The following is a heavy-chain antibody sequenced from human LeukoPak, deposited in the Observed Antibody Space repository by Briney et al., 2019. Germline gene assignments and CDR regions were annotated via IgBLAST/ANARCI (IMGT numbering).Heavy chain of an antibody. CDR2: ISSSSYI. D-gene: IGHD2-2*01. V-gene: IGHV3-21*01. Sequence: GGSLRLSCAASGFTFSSYSMNWVCQAPGKGLEWVPSISSSSYIYYADSVKGRFTISRDNAKNSLYLQMNSLRAEDTAVYYCAREIVPAAMGNWFDPWGQGTLVTVSS. CDR3: AREIVPAAMGNWFDP. J-gene: IGHJ5*02. CDR1: GFTFSSYS.